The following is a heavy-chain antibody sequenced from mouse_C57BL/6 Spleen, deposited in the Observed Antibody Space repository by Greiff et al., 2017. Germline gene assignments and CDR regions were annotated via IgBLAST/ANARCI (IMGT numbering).Heavy chain of an antibody. D-gene: IGHD1-1*01. J-gene: IGHJ3*01. V-gene: IGHV1-64*01. CDR3: AIYCYGSGWFAY. CDR1: GYTFTSYW. Sequence: VQLQQPGAELVKPGASVKLSCKASGYTFTSYWMHWVKQRPGQGLEWIGMIHPNSGSTNYNEKFKSKATLTVDKSSSTAYMQLSSLTSEDSAVYYWAIYCYGSGWFAYWGQGTLVTVSA. CDR2: IHPNSGST.